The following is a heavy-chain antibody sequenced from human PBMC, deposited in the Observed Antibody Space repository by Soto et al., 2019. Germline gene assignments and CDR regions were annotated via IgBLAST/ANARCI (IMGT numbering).Heavy chain of an antibody. CDR2: IYHSGST. V-gene: IGHV4-4*02. CDR1: GGSISSSNW. J-gene: IGHJ6*02. CDR3: ARAGIPGVYGMDV. Sequence: SETLSLTCAVSGGSISSSNWWSWVRQPPGKGLEWIGEIYHSGSTNYNPSLKSRVTISVDKSKNQFSLKLSSVTAADTAVYYCARAGIPGVYGMDVWGQGTTVTVSS. D-gene: IGHD1-1*01.